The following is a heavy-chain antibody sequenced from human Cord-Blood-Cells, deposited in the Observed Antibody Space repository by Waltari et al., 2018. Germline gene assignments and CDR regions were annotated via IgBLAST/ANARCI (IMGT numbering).Heavy chain of an antibody. V-gene: IGHV1-46*03. CDR1: GYTFTSYY. J-gene: IGHJ6*02. Sequence: QVQLVQSGAEVKKPGASVKVSCKASGYTFTSYYMHWVRQAPGQGLECMGIINPSGGSTSYAQKFQGRVTMTRDTSTSTVYMELSSLRSEDTAVYYCARDRRIISGSYYYYYGMDVWGQGTMVTVSS. D-gene: IGHD1-26*01. CDR2: INPSGGST. CDR3: ARDRRIISGSYYYYYGMDV.